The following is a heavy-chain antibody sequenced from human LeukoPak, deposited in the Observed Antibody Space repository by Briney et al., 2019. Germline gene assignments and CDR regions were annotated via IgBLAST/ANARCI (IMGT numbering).Heavy chain of an antibody. J-gene: IGHJ4*02. V-gene: IGHV3-48*01. CDR1: GFTFSSYS. D-gene: IGHD3-22*01. CDR2: ISSSSSTI. Sequence: PGGSLRLSCAASGFTFSSYSMNWVRQAPGKGLEWVSYISSSSSTIYYADSVKGRFIISRDNAKNSLYLQMNSLRAEDTAVYYCARGAYYYEDWGQGTLVTVSS. CDR3: ARGAYYYED.